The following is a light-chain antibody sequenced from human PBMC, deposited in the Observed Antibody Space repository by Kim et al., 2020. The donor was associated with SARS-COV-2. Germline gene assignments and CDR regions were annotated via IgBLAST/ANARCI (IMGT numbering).Light chain of an antibody. J-gene: IGKJ2*03. V-gene: IGKV4-1*01. CDR3: QKYYSTPYS. CDR1: QSVLYSSNNKNY. CDR2: WAS. Sequence: DIVMTQSPDSLAVSLGERATINCKSSQSVLYSSNNKNYLAWYQQKPGQPPKLLIYWASTRESGVPDRFSGSGSGTDFTLTISTLQAEDVGVYYCQKYYSTPYSFGQGTKLKI.